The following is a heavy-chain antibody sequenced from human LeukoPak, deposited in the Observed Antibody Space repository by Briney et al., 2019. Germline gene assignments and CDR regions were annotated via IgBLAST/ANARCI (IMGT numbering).Heavy chain of an antibody. Sequence: GASVKVSCKASGYTFTSYDINWVRQATGQGIEWMGWMNPNSGNTGYAQKFQGRVTMTRNTSISTAYMELSSLRSEDTAVYYCARADSWGEFYYYYYYMDVWGKGTTVTVSS. CDR3: ARADSWGEFYYYYYYMDV. J-gene: IGHJ6*03. V-gene: IGHV1-8*01. CDR1: GYTFTSYD. CDR2: MNPNSGNT. D-gene: IGHD3-16*01.